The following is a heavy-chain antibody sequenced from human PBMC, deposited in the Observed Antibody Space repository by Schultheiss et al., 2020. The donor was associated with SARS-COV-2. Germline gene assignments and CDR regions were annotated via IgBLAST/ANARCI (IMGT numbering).Heavy chain of an antibody. D-gene: IGHD2-2*01. CDR3: AKDGDCSSTSCYYMDV. V-gene: IGHV3-74*01. Sequence: GGSLRLSCAASGFAFRSYRMHWVRQAPGKGLVWVSHISSDGSTTNYADSVKGRFTISRDNAKNTVYLQMNSLRAEDTAVYYCAKDGDCSSTSCYYMDVWGKGTTVTVSS. CDR1: GFAFRSYR. J-gene: IGHJ6*03. CDR2: ISSDGSTT.